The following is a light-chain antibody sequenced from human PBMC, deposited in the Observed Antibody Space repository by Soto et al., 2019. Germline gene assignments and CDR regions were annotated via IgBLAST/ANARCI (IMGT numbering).Light chain of an antibody. CDR2: GAS. Sequence: EKVTTQSPATPSVSPGERATLSRRTSQSVGSNFAWYQQKPGQAPRLVIYGASTRATGTPARFSGSGYGTEFTLTISSLQSEDFAVYYCQQYNNWPPITFGQGTRLEIK. V-gene: IGKV3D-15*01. CDR3: QQYNNWPPIT. CDR1: QSVGSN. J-gene: IGKJ5*01.